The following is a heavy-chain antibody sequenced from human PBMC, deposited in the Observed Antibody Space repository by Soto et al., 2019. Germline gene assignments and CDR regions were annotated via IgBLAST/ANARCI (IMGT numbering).Heavy chain of an antibody. D-gene: IGHD3-10*01. CDR3: ARAPRITMVRVVSSYYYYYGMDG. V-gene: IGHV4-34*01. Sequence: SETLSLTCAVYGGSFSGYYWSWIRQPPGKGREWIGEINHSGSTNYNPSLKSRVTISVDTSKNQFSLKLSSVTAADTAVYYCARAPRITMVRVVSSYYYYYGMDGWGQGTTVTVAS. J-gene: IGHJ6*02. CDR2: INHSGST. CDR1: GGSFSGYY.